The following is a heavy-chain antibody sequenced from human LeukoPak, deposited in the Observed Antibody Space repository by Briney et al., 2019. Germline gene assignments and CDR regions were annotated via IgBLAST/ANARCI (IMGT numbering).Heavy chain of an antibody. J-gene: IGHJ6*02. CDR3: AKSSGWSPYYYGMDV. CDR1: GFTFSGYG. D-gene: IGHD6-19*01. V-gene: IGHV3-23*01. CDR2: ISGSGSST. Sequence: GGSLRLSCAASGFTFSGYGMSWVRQAPGKGLEWVSGISGSGSSTYYADSVKGRFTISRDNSKNTLYLQMSSLRAEDTAVYYCAKSSGWSPYYYGMDVWGQGTTVTVSS.